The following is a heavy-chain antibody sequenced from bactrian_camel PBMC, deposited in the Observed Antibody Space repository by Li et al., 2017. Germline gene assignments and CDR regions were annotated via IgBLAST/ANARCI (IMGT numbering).Heavy chain of an antibody. CDR3: ATDTTREPGTKNFGY. CDR1: GFTSSNYA. J-gene: IGHJ6*01. CDR2: EGGAGGRP. Sequence: EVQLVESGGGLVQPGGSLRLSCASAGFTSSNYAMTWVRQAPGKGLEWIAGEGGAGGRPFYADSVKGRFTISRDNDENTLYLAMDRLTTEDTAVYYWATDTTREPGTKNFGYWGQGTQVTVS. V-gene: IGHV3S40*01. D-gene: IGHD6*01.